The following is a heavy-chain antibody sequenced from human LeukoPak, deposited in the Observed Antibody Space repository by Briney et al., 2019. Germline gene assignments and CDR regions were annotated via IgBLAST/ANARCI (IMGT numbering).Heavy chain of an antibody. D-gene: IGHD2-15*01. CDR3: ARQTPYLYFDY. J-gene: IGHJ4*02. CDR1: GGSISSSSYY. Sequence: PSETLSLTCTVSGGSISSSSYYWGWIRQPPGKGLELIANIYYSGSTYYNPSLKSRVTISVDTSKNQFSLRLGSVTAADTAVYYCARQTPYLYFDYWGQGTLVTGSS. V-gene: IGHV4-39*01. CDR2: IYYSGST.